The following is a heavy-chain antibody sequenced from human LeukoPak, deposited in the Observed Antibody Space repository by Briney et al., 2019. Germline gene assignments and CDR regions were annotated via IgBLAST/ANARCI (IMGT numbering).Heavy chain of an antibody. V-gene: IGHV3-23*01. CDR1: GFTFSSYA. D-gene: IGHD6-13*01. CDR2: ISGSGGST. J-gene: IGHJ4*02. Sequence: GGSLRLSCAASGFTFSSYAMSWVRQAPGKGLEWVSAISGSGGSTYYADSVKGRFTISRDNSKNTLYLQMNSLRAEDTAVYYCALTLRIAAAGNGEHDHWGQGTLVTVSS. CDR3: ALTLRIAAAGNGEHDH.